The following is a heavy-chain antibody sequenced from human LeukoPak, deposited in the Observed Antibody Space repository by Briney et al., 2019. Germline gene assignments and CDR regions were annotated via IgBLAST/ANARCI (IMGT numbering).Heavy chain of an antibody. J-gene: IGHJ6*02. CDR3: ARDTVVVVAAYYYYYGMDV. CDR1: GFTFSSYS. D-gene: IGHD2-15*01. V-gene: IGHV3-21*01. Sequence: HPGGSLRLSCAASGFTFSSYSMNWVRQAPGKGLEWVSSISSSSYIYYADSVKGRFTISRDNAKNSLYLQMNSLRAEDTAVYYCARDTVVVVAAYYYYYGMDVWGQGTTVTVSS. CDR2: ISSSSYI.